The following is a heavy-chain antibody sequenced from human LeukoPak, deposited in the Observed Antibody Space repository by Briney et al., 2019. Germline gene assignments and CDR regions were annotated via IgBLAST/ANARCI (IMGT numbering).Heavy chain of an antibody. Sequence: ESGPTLVNPTQTLTLTCTCSGFSLSTSGVSVAWIRQPPGKALEWLARIDWDDDKYYSTSLKTRLTISKDTSKNQVVLTMTNMDPVDTATYYCARILVGWELQGGYYFDYWGQGTLVTVSS. CDR1: GFSLSTSGVS. CDR2: IDWDDDK. CDR3: ARILVGWELQGGYYFDY. D-gene: IGHD1-26*01. V-gene: IGHV2-70*11. J-gene: IGHJ4*02.